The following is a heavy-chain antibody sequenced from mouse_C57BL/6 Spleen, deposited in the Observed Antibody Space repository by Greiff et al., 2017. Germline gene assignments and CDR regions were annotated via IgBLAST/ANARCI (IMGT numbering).Heavy chain of an antibody. CDR1: GYTFTSYW. V-gene: IGHV1-50*01. J-gene: IGHJ2*01. CDR2: IDPPDSYT. Sequence: VQLQQPGAELVKPGASVKLSCKASGYTFTSYWMQWVKQRPGQGLEWIGEIDPPDSYTNYNQKFKGKATLTVATSSSTAYMQLSSLTSGDSAVYYCAKSPKKSMVVTFDYWGQGTTLTVSS. D-gene: IGHD2-3*01. CDR3: AKSPKKSMVVTFDY.